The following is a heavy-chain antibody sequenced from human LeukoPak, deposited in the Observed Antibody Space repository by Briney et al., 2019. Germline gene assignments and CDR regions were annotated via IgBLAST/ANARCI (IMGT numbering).Heavy chain of an antibody. D-gene: IGHD3-3*01. V-gene: IGHV4-34*01. J-gene: IGHJ4*02. CDR3: ARGGMTIFGVVIGRAFVY. CDR2: INHSGST. Sequence: SETLSLTCAVYGGSFSGYYWSWIRQPPGKGLEWIGEINHSGSTNYNPSLKSRVTISADTSKNQFSLKLSSVTAADTAVYYCARGGMTIFGVVIGRAFVYWGQGTLVTVSS. CDR1: GGSFSGYY.